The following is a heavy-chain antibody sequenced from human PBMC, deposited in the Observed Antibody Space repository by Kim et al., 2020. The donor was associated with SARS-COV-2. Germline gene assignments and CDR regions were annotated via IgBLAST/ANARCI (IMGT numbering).Heavy chain of an antibody. CDR2: INGDGSST. V-gene: IGHV3-74*01. CDR3: ARELFPSDNYCPRAFDS. CDR1: EFSLSNYW. Sequence: GGSLRLSCTASEFSLSNYWMHWFRQVPGKGLVWVSRINGDGSSTAYADSLEGRFSISTDNAKNTVYLHMNVLRVEDTAVYFCARELFPSDNYCPRAFDS. J-gene: IGHJ4*01. D-gene: IGHD4-4*01.